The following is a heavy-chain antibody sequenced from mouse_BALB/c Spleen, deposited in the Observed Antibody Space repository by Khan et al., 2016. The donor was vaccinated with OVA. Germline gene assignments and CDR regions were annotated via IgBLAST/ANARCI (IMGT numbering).Heavy chain of an antibody. CDR1: GYTFTDYI. CDR2: IFPGSGTP. Sequence: VQLQESVPELVNPGASLKVSCKASGYTFTDYIIGWVKQSTRQGLEWIGDIFPGSGTPYYNEKFKDKATLTADKSSNTAYMQLSSLTSEDSAVDFCARGGYSVFAYGGQGTLVTVSA. J-gene: IGHJ3*01. CDR3: ARGGYSVFAY. D-gene: IGHD1-1*01. V-gene: IGHV1-77*01.